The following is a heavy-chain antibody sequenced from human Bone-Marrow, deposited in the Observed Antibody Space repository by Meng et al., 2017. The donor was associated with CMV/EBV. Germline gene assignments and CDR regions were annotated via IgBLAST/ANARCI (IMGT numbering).Heavy chain of an antibody. CDR1: GGSISSSSYY. J-gene: IGHJ5*02. D-gene: IGHD2/OR15-2a*01. CDR3: ARVNREYDNPHTLNWFDP. V-gene: IGHV4-39*07. Sequence: SETLSLTCTVSGGSISSSSYYWGWIRQPPGKGLEGIGSIYYSGSTYYNPSLKNRVTISVDTSKNQFSLKLSSVTAADTAVYYCARVNREYDNPHTLNWFDPWGQGTLVTVSS. CDR2: IYYSGST.